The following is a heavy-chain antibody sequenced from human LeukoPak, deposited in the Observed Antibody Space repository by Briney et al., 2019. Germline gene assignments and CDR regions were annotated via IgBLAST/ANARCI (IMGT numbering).Heavy chain of an antibody. Sequence: PGGSLTLSCVASGFTFSGYWMHWVRQAPGKGLEWVARTRNKANSYTTEYAASVKGRFTISRDVSKNSLYLQMSSLKTEDTAVYYCTRSTDSSGYRAFDIWGQGTMVNVSS. CDR3: TRSTDSSGYRAFDI. J-gene: IGHJ3*02. CDR2: TRNKANSYTT. CDR1: GFTFSGYW. V-gene: IGHV3-72*01. D-gene: IGHD3-22*01.